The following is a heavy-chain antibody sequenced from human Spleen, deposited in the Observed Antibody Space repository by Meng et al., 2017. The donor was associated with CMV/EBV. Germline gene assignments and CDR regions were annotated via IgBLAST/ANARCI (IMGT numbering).Heavy chain of an antibody. D-gene: IGHD2-8*01. J-gene: IGHJ6*02. Sequence: CAASGFTFSAYAMHWARQAPGKGLEWVALIPFDGSKKYYADSVKGRFTVSRDNSKNTLFLQMNSLRAENTAVYYCARGALIRYGMDVWGQGTLVTVSS. CDR2: IPFDGSKK. V-gene: IGHV3-30-3*01. CDR1: GFTFSAYA. CDR3: ARGALIRYGMDV.